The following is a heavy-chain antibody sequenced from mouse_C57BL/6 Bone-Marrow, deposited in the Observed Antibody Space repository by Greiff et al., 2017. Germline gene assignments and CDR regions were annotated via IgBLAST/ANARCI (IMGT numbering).Heavy chain of an antibody. V-gene: IGHV1-15*01. J-gene: IGHJ1*03. D-gene: IGHD3-3*01. CDR2: IDPETGGT. Sequence: VKLVESGAELVRPGASVTLSCKASGYTFTDYEMHWVKQTPVHGLEWIGAIDPETGGTAYNQKFKGKAILTADKSSSTAYMELRSLTSEDSAVYYGTRGASPGTGRYFDVWGTGTAVTVSS. CDR1: GYTFTDYE. CDR3: TRGASPGTGRYFDV.